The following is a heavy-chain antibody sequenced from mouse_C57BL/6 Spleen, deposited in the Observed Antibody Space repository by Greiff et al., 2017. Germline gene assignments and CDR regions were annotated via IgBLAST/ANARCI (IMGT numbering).Heavy chain of an antibody. V-gene: IGHV1-74*01. D-gene: IGHD1-1*01. J-gene: IGHJ1*03. CDR2: IHPSDSDT. Sequence: VKLQQPGAELVKPGASVKVSCKASGYTFTSYWMHWVKQRPGQGLEWIGRIHPSDSDTNYNQKFKGKATLTVDKSSSTAYMQLSSLTSEDSAVYYCAIPSTVVATGYFDVWGTGTTVTVSS. CDR3: AIPSTVVATGYFDV. CDR1: GYTFTSYW.